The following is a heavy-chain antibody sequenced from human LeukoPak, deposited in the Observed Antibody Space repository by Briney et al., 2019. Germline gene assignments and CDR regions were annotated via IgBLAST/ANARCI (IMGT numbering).Heavy chain of an antibody. CDR2: ISYSGST. D-gene: IGHD3-10*01. J-gene: IGHJ3*02. CDR1: GGSISSGDDY. Sequence: PSETLSLTCTVSGGSISSGDDYWSWLRQYPGKGLEWIGSISYSGSTFYNPSLKSRVTILVDKSKNQFSLRLSSVTAADTAAYYCARDPDYYGSGSYPASAFDIWGQGTMVTVSS. V-gene: IGHV4-31*03. CDR3: ARDPDYYGSGSYPASAFDI.